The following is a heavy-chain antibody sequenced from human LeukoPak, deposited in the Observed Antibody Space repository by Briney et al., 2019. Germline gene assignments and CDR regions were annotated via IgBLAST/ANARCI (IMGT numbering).Heavy chain of an antibody. J-gene: IGHJ5*02. CDR2: IIPIFGTA. V-gene: IGHV1-69*13. CDR1: GGTFSSYA. CDR3: ARRTGTTVWFWFDP. D-gene: IGHD1-1*01. Sequence: ASVKVSCKASGGTFSSYAISWVRQAPGQGLEWMEGIIPIFGTANYAQKFQGRVTITADESTSTAYMELSSLRSEDTAVYYCARRTGTTVWFWFDPWGQGTLVTVSS.